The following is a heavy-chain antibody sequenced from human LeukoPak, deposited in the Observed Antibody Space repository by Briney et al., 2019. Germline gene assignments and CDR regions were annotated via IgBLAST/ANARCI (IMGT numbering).Heavy chain of an antibody. CDR2: IYSDGRT. V-gene: IGHV3-53*01. CDR3: ARDCSSTSCYNVY. D-gene: IGHD2-2*02. J-gene: IGHJ4*02. CDR1: GFAVSSNY. Sequence: PGGSLRLSCAAPGFAVSSNYMSWVRQAPGKGLEWVSVIYSDGRTYYADSVKGRFTISRDISKNTLFLQMTSLRAEDTAVYYCARDCSSTSCYNVYWGQGTLVTVSS.